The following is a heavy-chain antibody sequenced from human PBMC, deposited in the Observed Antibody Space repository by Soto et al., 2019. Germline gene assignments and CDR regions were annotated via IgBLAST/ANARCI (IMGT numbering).Heavy chain of an antibody. V-gene: IGHV2-5*02. CDR2: IYWDDDK. CDR3: AHMYYDILTGYYYWYFDL. Sequence: QITLKESGPTLVKPTQTLTLTCTFSGFSLSTSGVGVGWIRQPPGKALEWLALIYWDDDKRYSPSLKSSLTITKDTSKNQVVLTMTNMDPVDTATYYCAHMYYDILTGYYYWYFDLWGRGTLVTVSS. CDR1: GFSLSTSGVG. D-gene: IGHD3-9*01. J-gene: IGHJ2*01.